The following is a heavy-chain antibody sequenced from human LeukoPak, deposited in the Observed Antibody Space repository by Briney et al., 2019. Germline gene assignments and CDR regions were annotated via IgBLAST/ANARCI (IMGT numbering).Heavy chain of an antibody. CDR3: ARDDHSGSHNYFDY. J-gene: IGHJ4*02. V-gene: IGHV3-66*01. CDR2: IYSGGST. Sequence: GGSLRLSCAASGFTVSSNYMSWVRQAPGKGLEWVSVIYSGGSTYYADSVKGRFTISRDNSKNTLYLQMNSLRAEDTAVYHCARDDHSGSHNYFDYWGQGTLVTVSS. D-gene: IGHD1-26*01. CDR1: GFTVSSNY.